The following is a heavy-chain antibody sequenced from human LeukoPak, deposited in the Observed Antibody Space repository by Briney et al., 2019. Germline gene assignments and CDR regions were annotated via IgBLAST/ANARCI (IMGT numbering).Heavy chain of an antibody. CDR3: ARGVGARVPDY. V-gene: IGHV4-59*01. CDR1: VGSIRSYY. Sequence: SETLSLTCTVSVGSIRSYYWSWIRQPPGKGLEWIGYIYYSGSTNYNPSLKSRVTISVDMSKNQFSLKLSSVTAADTAVYYCARGVGARVPDYWGQGTLVTVSS. J-gene: IGHJ4*02. CDR2: IYYSGST. D-gene: IGHD1-26*01.